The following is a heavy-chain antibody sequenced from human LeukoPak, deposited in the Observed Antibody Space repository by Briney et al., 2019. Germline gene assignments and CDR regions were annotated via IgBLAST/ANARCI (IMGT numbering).Heavy chain of an antibody. Sequence: KPSETLSLTCTVSGGSISSSNSYWAWIRQPPGKGLEWIASIYYSGSTNYNPSLKGRVIISVDTSKNQFSLRLSSVTAADTAVYYCAGSYYGSGSRPYGMDVWGQGTTVTASS. J-gene: IGHJ6*02. CDR3: AGSYYGSGSRPYGMDV. V-gene: IGHV4-39*01. CDR2: IYYSGST. CDR1: GGSISSSNSY. D-gene: IGHD3-10*01.